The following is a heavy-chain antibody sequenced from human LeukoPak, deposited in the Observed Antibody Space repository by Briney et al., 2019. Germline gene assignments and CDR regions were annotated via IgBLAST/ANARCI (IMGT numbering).Heavy chain of an antibody. CDR3: ASALVGATTSAFDI. CDR1: SDSVSSNNAA. D-gene: IGHD1-26*01. V-gene: IGHV6-1*01. CDR2: TYYRSKWYN. Sequence: PSQTLSLICSIASDSVSSNNAAWNWSKQSPSRVLELLGRTYYRSKWYNDYAVSVKSRITINPDTSKNQFSLQLNSVTPEDTAVYYCASALVGATTSAFDIWGQGTMVTVSS. J-gene: IGHJ3*02.